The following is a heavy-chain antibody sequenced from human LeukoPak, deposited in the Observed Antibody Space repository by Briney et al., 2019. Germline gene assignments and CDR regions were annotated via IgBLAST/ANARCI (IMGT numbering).Heavy chain of an antibody. J-gene: IGHJ5*02. CDR3: TKGLLS. CDR2: FSGSGGRT. V-gene: IGHV3-23*01. Sequence: GGSLRLSCAASGFTFSSYAMSWVRQAPGKGLEWVSSFSGSGGRTYYADSVKGRFTISRDNSKNTLSLQLNSLRADDTAVFYCTKGLLSWGQGTLLTVAA. CDR1: GFTFSSYA.